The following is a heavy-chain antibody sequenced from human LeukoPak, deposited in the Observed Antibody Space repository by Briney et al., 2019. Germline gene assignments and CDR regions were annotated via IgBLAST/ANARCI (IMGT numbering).Heavy chain of an antibody. D-gene: IGHD4-23*01. V-gene: IGHV3-21*01. J-gene: IGHJ4*02. Sequence: PGGSLRLSCAASGFTFSSYEMNWVRQAPGKGLEWVSSITSSSTYIYYADSVKGRFTISRDNSKNTLYLQMNSLRAEDTAVYYCANLLRWEPYWGQGTLVTVSS. CDR3: ANLLRWEPY. CDR2: ITSSSTYI. CDR1: GFTFSSYE.